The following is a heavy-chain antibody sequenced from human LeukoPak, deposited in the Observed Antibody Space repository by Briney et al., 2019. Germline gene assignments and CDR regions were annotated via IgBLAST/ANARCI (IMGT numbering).Heavy chain of an antibody. D-gene: IGHD1-26*01. Sequence: PGGSLRLSCAASGFTFSTYWMTWVRQAPGKGLEWVSYISSNGSTIYYADSVKGRFTISRDNAKNSLYLQMNSLRAEDTAVYYCARRSGSPPDVFDIWGQGTMVTVSS. CDR2: ISSNGSTI. V-gene: IGHV3-48*04. CDR3: ARRSGSPPDVFDI. CDR1: GFTFSTYW. J-gene: IGHJ3*02.